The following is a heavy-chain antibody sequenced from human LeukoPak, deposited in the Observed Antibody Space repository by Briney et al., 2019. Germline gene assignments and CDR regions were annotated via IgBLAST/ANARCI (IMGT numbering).Heavy chain of an antibody. CDR1: GGSISSSSYY. J-gene: IGHJ4*02. Sequence: SETLSLTCTVSGGSISSSSYYWNWIRQPPGKGLEWIGEINHSGSTNYNPSLKSRVTISVDTSKNQFSLKLSSVTAADTAVYYCARGGVIVGFDYFDYWGQGTLVTVSS. D-gene: IGHD3-16*02. CDR2: INHSGST. V-gene: IGHV4-39*07. CDR3: ARGGVIVGFDYFDY.